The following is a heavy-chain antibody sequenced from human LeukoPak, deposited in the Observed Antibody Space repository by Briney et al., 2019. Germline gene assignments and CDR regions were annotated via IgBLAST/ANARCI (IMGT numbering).Heavy chain of an antibody. D-gene: IGHD3-22*01. Sequence: SETLSLTCTVSGGSISSYYWSWIRRPPGKGLEWIGSIYHSGSTYYNPSLKSRVTISVDTSKNQFSLKLSSVTAADTAVYYCARDLRAYYDSSGYHDYWGQGTLVTVSS. CDR3: ARDLRAYYDSSGYHDY. CDR1: GGSISSYY. J-gene: IGHJ4*02. CDR2: IYHSGST. V-gene: IGHV4-38-2*02.